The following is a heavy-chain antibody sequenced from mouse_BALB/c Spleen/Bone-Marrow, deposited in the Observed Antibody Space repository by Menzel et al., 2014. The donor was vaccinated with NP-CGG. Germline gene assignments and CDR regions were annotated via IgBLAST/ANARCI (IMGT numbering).Heavy chain of an antibody. CDR3: ARGYYGSSPYFDY. Sequence: QVQLQQSGAERMKPGASVKISCKASGYTFNSYWIEWIMQRPGHGLEWIGEILPGSNSANYNEKFKGKATFAADTSSNTAYMQLSSLTSEDSAVYYCARGYYGSSPYFDYWGQGTTLTVSS. CDR1: GYTFNSYW. CDR2: ILPGSNSA. V-gene: IGHV1-9*01. J-gene: IGHJ2*01. D-gene: IGHD1-1*01.